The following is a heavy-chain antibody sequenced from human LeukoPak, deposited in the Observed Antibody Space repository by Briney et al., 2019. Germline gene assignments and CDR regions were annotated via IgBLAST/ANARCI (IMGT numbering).Heavy chain of an antibody. CDR3: ARDPTATVGH. CDR2: IYSGGST. CDR1: GFTVSTTY. J-gene: IGHJ4*02. V-gene: IGHV3-53*01. D-gene: IGHD4-11*01. Sequence: GGSLRLSCAASGFTVSTTYMSWVRQAPGRGLEWVPVIYSGGSTYYADSVKGRFTISRDNSKNTVYLQMSSLRAEDTAVYYCARDPTATVGHWGQGTLVTVSS.